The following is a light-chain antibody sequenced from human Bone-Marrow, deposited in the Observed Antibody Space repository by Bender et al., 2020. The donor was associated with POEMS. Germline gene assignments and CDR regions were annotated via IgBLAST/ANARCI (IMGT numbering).Light chain of an antibody. Sequence: QSALTQPASVSGSPGQSITISCTGSSNDVGAYNYVSWYQQYPGKAPRLIIYEVRNRPSGISTRFSGSKSGNTASLSISGLQAEDEADYYCSSYFGSNTRVFGGGTKVTVL. J-gene: IGLJ3*02. V-gene: IGLV2-14*01. CDR2: EVR. CDR1: SNDVGAYNY. CDR3: SSYFGSNTRV.